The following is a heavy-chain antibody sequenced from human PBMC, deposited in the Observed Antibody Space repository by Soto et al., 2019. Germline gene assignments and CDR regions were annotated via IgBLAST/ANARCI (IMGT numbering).Heavy chain of an antibody. CDR2: IHYTGNS. J-gene: IGHJ4*02. D-gene: IGHD6-19*01. V-gene: IGHV4-31*03. CDR3: AREQWGFDS. CDR1: NGSISTNGHY. Sequence: QVQLQESGPELVKSSQTLSLTCTVSNGSISTNGHYWTWIRQRPGKGLEWIAYIHYTGNSYYNPSLKSRLTTSIDTSKNQFSLTLRSVTAADTAVYYCAREQWGFDSWGQGTLVTVSS.